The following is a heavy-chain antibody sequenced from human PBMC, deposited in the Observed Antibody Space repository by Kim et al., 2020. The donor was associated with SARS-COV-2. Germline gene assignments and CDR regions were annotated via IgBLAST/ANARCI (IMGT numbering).Heavy chain of an antibody. CDR3: AREENCSSTSCDLGGGHMDV. Sequence: SETLSLTCTVSGGSISSSSYYWGWIRQPPGKGLEWIGRTYYSGSTYYNPSLKSRGTISVDTSKNQFSLKLSSVTAADTAVYYCAREENCSSTSCDLGGGHMDVWGQGTTVTVSS. V-gene: IGHV4-39*07. CDR2: TYYSGST. D-gene: IGHD2-2*01. CDR1: GGSISSSSYY. J-gene: IGHJ6*02.